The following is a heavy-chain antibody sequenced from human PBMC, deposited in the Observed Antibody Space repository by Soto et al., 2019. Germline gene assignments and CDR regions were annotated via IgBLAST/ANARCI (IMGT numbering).Heavy chain of an antibody. J-gene: IGHJ4*02. V-gene: IGHV4-59*01. CDR3: ARADRSGYYSYFDF. D-gene: IGHD3-22*01. CDR1: GASMSGYY. CDR2: IYYSGST. Sequence: SETLSLTCTVSGASMSGYYWSWIRQPPGKGLEWIGYIYYSGSTYYNPSLKSRVTISVDTSNNQFSLRLRSVTAAETAIYYCARADRSGYYSYFDFWGPGTLVTVSS.